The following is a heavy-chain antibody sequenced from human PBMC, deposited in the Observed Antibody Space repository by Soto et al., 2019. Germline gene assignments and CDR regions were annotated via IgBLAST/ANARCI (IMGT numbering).Heavy chain of an antibody. CDR2: SYYSGST. D-gene: IGHD5-18*01. Sequence: SETLSLTCGVLGLSLRRGGYSWRWLRHPPGKGLEWIGYSYYSGSTNYSPSLKSRVTISVDTSKNRVSLKLSSVTAADTAVYYCARGPGPFSGNNFDYWGQGTLVTVSS. J-gene: IGHJ4*02. CDR3: ARGPGPFSGNNFDY. CDR1: GLSLRRGGYS. V-gene: IGHV4-61*08.